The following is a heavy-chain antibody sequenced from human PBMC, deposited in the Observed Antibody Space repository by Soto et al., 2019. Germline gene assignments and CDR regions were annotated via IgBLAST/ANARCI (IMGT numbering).Heavy chain of an antibody. Sequence: EVQLVESGGGLVQPGGSLKVSCAASGFTFNDSAMHWVRQASGKGLEWVGRIRGKTNSYATTYAASLKGRFTISRDDSKSTTYLQMNSLKAEDTAVYYCTSAAVASYWGQGTLVTVSS. V-gene: IGHV3-73*02. D-gene: IGHD6-19*01. J-gene: IGHJ4*02. CDR2: IRGKTNSYAT. CDR3: TSAAVASY. CDR1: GFTFNDSA.